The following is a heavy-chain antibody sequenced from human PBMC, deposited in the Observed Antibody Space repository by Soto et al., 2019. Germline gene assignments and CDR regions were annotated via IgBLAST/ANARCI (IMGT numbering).Heavy chain of an antibody. CDR1: GGTFSSYA. CDR3: ARDLSNYVPGRSPSYYYGMDV. J-gene: IGHJ6*02. CDR2: IIPIFGTA. Sequence: ASVKVSCKASGGTFSSYAISWVRQAPGQGLEWMGGIIPIFGTANYAQKFQGRVTITADESTSTAYMELSSLRSEDTAVYYCARDLSNYVPGRSPSYYYGMDVWGQGTTVTVSS. D-gene: IGHD4-4*01. V-gene: IGHV1-69*13.